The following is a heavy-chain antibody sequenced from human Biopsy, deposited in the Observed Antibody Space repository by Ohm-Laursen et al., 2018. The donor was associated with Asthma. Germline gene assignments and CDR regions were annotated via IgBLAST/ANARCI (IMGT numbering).Heavy chain of an antibody. Sequence: SLRLSCAASGFTFSSYPMNWVRQAPGKGLEWLSYINSSSIIYYADSVKGRFTIPRDNAKNSLFLQMNSLRDEDTAVYYCARGYCRDDACYSPPDYWGQGTLVTVSS. D-gene: IGHD2-15*01. J-gene: IGHJ4*02. CDR1: GFTFSSYP. CDR2: INSSSII. CDR3: ARGYCRDDACYSPPDY. V-gene: IGHV3-48*02.